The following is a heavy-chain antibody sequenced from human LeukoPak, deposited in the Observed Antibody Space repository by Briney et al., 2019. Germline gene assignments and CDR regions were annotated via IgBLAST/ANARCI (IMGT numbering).Heavy chain of an antibody. V-gene: IGHV4-38-2*01. CDR1: GYSISSGYY. CDR2: IYHSGST. J-gene: IGHJ4*02. D-gene: IGHD3-10*01. CDR3: ARTPLTMVGIYYFDY. Sequence: SETLSLTCAVSGYSISSGYYWGWIRQPPRKGLEWIGSIYHSGSTYYNPSLKSRVTISVDTSKKQFSLKLSSVTAADTAVYYCARTPLTMVGIYYFDYWGQGTLVTVSS.